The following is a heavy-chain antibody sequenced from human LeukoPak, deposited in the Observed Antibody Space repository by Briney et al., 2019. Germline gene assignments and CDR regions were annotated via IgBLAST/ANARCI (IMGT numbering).Heavy chain of an antibody. Sequence: SETLSLTCTVSGGSTSSSGYYWGWIRQPPGKGLEWIGSIYYSGSTYYNPSLKSRVTISVDTSKNKFSLKLNSVTAADTAVYYCARPAYRGSYYDAFDIWGQGTMVTVSS. CDR1: GGSTSSSGYY. CDR3: ARPAYRGSYYDAFDI. CDR2: IYYSGST. V-gene: IGHV4-39*01. D-gene: IGHD1-26*01. J-gene: IGHJ3*02.